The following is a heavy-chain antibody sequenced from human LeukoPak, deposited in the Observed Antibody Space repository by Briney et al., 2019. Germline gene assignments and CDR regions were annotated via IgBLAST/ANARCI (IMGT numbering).Heavy chain of an antibody. CDR3: ARDRGGGSYRPDY. Sequence: SVKVSCKASGGTFSSYAISWVRQAPGQGLEWMGGIIPIFGTANYAQKFQGRVTITADESTSTAYMELSSLRSEDTAVYYCARDRGGGSYRPDYWGQGTLVTVSS. CDR1: GGTFSSYA. J-gene: IGHJ4*02. D-gene: IGHD3-16*02. V-gene: IGHV1-69*13. CDR2: IIPIFGTA.